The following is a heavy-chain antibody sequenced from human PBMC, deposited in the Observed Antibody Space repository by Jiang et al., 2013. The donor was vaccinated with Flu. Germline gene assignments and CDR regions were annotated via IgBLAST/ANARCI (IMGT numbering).Heavy chain of an antibody. CDR2: INPDSGGT. V-gene: IGHV1-2*04. D-gene: IGHD1-1*01. CDR1: GYTFSGFY. CDR3: ARVQTGTGAFDI. Sequence: EVRSLGPSVKVSCKASGYTFSGFYIHWVRQAPGQGLEWMGWINPDSGGTSYAQKFQDWVTMTRDTSINTAYMELSRLRSDDTAVYYCARVQTGTGAFDIWGQGTMVTVSS. J-gene: IGHJ3*02.